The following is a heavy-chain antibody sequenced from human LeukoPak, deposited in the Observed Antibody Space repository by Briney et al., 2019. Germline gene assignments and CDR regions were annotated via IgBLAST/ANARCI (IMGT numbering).Heavy chain of an antibody. D-gene: IGHD5-18*01. V-gene: IGHV4-39*01. CDR3: ARHSGYSYGYAYYYYYMDV. Sequence: SETLSLTCTVSGGSISSSSYYWGWIRQPPGKGLEWIGIIYYSGSTYYNPSLKSRLTISVDTSKNQFSLKLSSVTAADTAVYYCARHSGYSYGYAYYYYYMDVWGKGTTVTVSS. CDR1: GGSISSSSYY. J-gene: IGHJ6*03. CDR2: IYYSGST.